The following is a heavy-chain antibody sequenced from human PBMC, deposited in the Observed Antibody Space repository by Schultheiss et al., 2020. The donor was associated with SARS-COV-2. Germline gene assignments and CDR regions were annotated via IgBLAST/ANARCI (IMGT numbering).Heavy chain of an antibody. CDR1: GFIFNNYA. CDR3: QVVPAASPGARWFDP. V-gene: IGHV3-21*01. J-gene: IGHJ5*02. CDR2: LSSSSNYI. Sequence: GGSLRLSCAVSGFIFNNYAMSWVRQAPGQGLEWVSSLSSSSNYIFYVDSVRGRFSISRDNSKNTLYLQMNSLRAEDTAVYYCQVVPAASPGARWFDPWGQGTLVTVSS. D-gene: IGHD2-2*01.